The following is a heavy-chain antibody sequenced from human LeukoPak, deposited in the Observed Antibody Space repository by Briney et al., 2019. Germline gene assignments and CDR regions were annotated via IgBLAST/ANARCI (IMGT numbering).Heavy chain of an antibody. V-gene: IGHV3-21*01. J-gene: IGHJ5*02. Sequence: GGSLRLSRAASGFNFSSYSMNWVRQAPGKGLEWVSSISSSSSYIYCGDSVKGRFTISRDNAKNSLYLQMHSLRAEDTALYYCARLPGRSRVDPWGQGTLVTVSS. CDR3: ARLPGRSRVDP. CDR1: GFNFSSYS. CDR2: ISSSSSYI. D-gene: IGHD3-10*01.